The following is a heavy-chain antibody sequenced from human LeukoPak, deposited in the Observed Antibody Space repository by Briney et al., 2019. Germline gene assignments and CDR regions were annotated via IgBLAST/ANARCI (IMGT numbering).Heavy chain of an antibody. CDR2: IKQDGSEK. CDR1: GFTFSSFW. J-gene: IGHJ4*02. V-gene: IGHV3-7*01. Sequence: GGSLRLSCASSGFTFSSFWMSWVRQAPGKGLEWVANIKQDGSEKYYVDSVKGRFTISRDNAKNSLYLQMNSLRAEDTAVYYCARDTYGDYVSNYWGQGTLVTVSS. D-gene: IGHD4-17*01. CDR3: ARDTYGDYVSNY.